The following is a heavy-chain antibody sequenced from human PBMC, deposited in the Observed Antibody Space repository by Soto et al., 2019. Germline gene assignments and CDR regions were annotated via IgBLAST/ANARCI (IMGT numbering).Heavy chain of an antibody. CDR1: GFTFDDYA. CDR3: ARDQLYYNDISGRPLNAFDV. D-gene: IGHD3-22*01. CDR2: ISWNSGTK. Sequence: PGGSLRLSCAASGFTFDDYAMHWVRQAPGKGLEWVSGISWNSGTKYYADSVKGRFTISRDNAKNSLYLQMNSLRAEDTAVYYCARDQLYYNDISGRPLNAFDVWGQGTMVTVSS. V-gene: IGHV3-9*01. J-gene: IGHJ3*01.